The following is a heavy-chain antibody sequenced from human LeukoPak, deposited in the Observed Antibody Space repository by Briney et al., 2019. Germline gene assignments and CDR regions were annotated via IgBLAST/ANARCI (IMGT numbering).Heavy chain of an antibody. J-gene: IGHJ4*02. CDR1: GGSFSGYY. Sequence: PSETLSLTCAVYGGSFSGYYWSWIRLPPGKGLEWIGEINHSGSTNYNPSLKSRVTISVDTSKNQFSLKLSSVTAADTAVYYCARDLGFVVVNRGQGTLVTVSS. CDR3: ARDLGFVVVN. D-gene: IGHD2-2*01. V-gene: IGHV4-34*01. CDR2: INHSGST.